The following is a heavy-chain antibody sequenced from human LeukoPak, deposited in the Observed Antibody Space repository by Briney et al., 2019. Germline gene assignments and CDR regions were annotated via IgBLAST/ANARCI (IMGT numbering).Heavy chain of an antibody. CDR3: ARDGTYTDYDPDFDI. CDR2: IKQDGSEK. V-gene: IGHV3-7*04. CDR1: AFTFSRFW. Sequence: SGGSLRLSCAASAFTFSRFWMSWVRQAPGKGLEWVANIKQDGSEKYYVDSVKGRFTISRDNAKNSLYLQMNSLRAEDTAVFYCARDGTYTDYDPDFDIWGQGTLVTVSS. J-gene: IGHJ4*02. D-gene: IGHD5-12*01.